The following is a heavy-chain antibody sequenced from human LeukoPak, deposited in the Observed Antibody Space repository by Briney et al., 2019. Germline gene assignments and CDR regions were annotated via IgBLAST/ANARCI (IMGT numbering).Heavy chain of an antibody. V-gene: IGHV4-59*01. J-gene: IGHJ4*02. CDR3: ARTPLVSSGYFYFDY. CDR1: GGSISSYY. Sequence: SETLSLTCTVSGGSISSYYWSWIRQPPGKGLEWIGYIYYSGSTNYNPSLKSRVTISVDTSKNQSSLKLSSVTAADTAVYYCARTPLVSSGYFYFDYWGQGTLVTVSS. CDR2: IYYSGST. D-gene: IGHD3-22*01.